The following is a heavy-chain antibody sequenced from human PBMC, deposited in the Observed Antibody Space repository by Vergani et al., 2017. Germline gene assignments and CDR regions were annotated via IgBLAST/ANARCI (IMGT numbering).Heavy chain of an antibody. Sequence: QVQLQESGPGLVKPSGTLSLTCAVSGGSISSSNWWSWVRQPPGKGLECIGEIYHSGSTNYNPSLKSRVTISVDKSKNQFSLKLSSVTAADTAVYYCARDPGIAAAGTSEYFQHWGQGSLVTVSS. V-gene: IGHV4-4*02. J-gene: IGHJ1*01. D-gene: IGHD6-13*01. CDR3: ARDPGIAAAGTSEYFQH. CDR1: GGSISSSNW. CDR2: IYHSGST.